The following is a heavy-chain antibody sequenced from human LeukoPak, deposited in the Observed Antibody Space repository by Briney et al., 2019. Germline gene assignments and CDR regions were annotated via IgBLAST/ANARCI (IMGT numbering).Heavy chain of an antibody. J-gene: IGHJ4*02. CDR1: GFTFSSYS. CDR2: IYSGGST. CDR3: ARERGGSYPS. D-gene: IGHD1-26*01. V-gene: IGHV3-53*01. Sequence: GGSLRLSCAASGFTFSSYSMNWVRQAPGKGLEWVSVIYSGGSTYYADSVKGRFTISRDNSKNTLYLQMNSLRAEDTAVYYCARERGGSYPSWGQGTLVTVSS.